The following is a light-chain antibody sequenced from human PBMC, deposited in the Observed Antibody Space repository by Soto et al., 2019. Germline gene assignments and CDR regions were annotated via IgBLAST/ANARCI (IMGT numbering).Light chain of an antibody. J-gene: IGLJ1*01. V-gene: IGLV2-14*01. CDR2: DVS. CDR3: ISYTSSSLYV. CDR1: SRDVGGYNY. Sequence: QSALTQPASVSGSPGQSITISCTGASRDVGGYNYVSWYQQHPGKAPELMIHDVSNRPSGVSNRFSGSKSGNTASLTISGLHAEDEAEYYCISYTSSSLYVFGTGTKVTVL.